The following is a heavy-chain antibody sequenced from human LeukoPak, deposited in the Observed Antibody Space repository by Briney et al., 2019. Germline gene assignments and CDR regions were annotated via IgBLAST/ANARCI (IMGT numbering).Heavy chain of an antibody. Sequence: PSETLPLTCTVSGYFIRSGFYWGWIRQPPGKGLEWIGEINHSGSTNYNPSLKSRVTISVDTSKNQFSLKLSSVTAADTAVYYCARRGTPRYSSSWYVGYYYMDVWGKGTTVTVSS. D-gene: IGHD6-13*01. V-gene: IGHV4-38-2*02. CDR1: GYFIRSGFY. CDR2: INHSGST. CDR3: ARRGTPRYSSSWYVGYYYMDV. J-gene: IGHJ6*03.